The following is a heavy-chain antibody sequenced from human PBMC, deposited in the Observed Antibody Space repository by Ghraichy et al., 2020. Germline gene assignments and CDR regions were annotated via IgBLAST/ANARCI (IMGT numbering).Heavy chain of an antibody. D-gene: IGHD2-2*01. Sequence: ASVKVSCKASGYTFTSYGISWVRQAPGQGLEWMGWISAYNGNTNYAQKLQGRVTMTTDTSTSTAYMELRSLRSDDTAVYYCARVPQDIVVVPAAKNYYYMDVWGKGTTVTVSS. CDR2: ISAYNGNT. CDR3: ARVPQDIVVVPAAKNYYYMDV. V-gene: IGHV1-18*01. CDR1: GYTFTSYG. J-gene: IGHJ6*03.